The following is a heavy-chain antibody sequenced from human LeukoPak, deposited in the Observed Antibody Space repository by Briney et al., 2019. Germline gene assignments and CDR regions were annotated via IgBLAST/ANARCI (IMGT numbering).Heavy chain of an antibody. CDR2: ISYDGSNK. D-gene: IGHD1-26*01. Sequence: GRSLRLSCAASGFTFSSYGMHWVRQAPGKGLEWVAVISYDGSNKYYADSVKGRFTISRDNSKNTLYLQMNSLRSEDTAVYYCARSQLDGSYSKFWGQGTLVTVSS. J-gene: IGHJ4*02. V-gene: IGHV3-30*03. CDR1: GFTFSSYG. CDR3: ARSQLDGSYSKF.